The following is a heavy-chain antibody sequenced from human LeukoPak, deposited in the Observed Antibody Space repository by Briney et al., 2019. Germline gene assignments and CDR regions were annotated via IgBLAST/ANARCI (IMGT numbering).Heavy chain of an antibody. CDR2: IFPSGGEI. J-gene: IGHJ4*02. D-gene: IGHD2-8*02. CDR1: GFSFSDYA. V-gene: IGHV3-23*01. CDR3: ATYRQVLLPFES. Sequence: GGSLRLSCAASGFSFSDYAIYWVRQPPGKGLEWVSSIFPSGGEIHYADSVRGRFTISRDNCKSTLSLQMNSLRAEDTAIYYCATYRQVLLPFESWGQGTLVTVSS.